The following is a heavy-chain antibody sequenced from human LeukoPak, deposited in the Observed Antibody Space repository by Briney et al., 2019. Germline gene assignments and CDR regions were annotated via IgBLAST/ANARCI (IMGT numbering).Heavy chain of an antibody. CDR3: ARLSGSASGDYDILTGYYIRDY. Sequence: GASVKVSCKASGYTFTSYDINWVRQAPGQGLEWMGWMNPNSGNTGYAQKFQGRVTMTRNTSISTAYMELSSLRSEDTAVYYCARLSGSASGDYDILTGYYIRDYWGQGTLVTVSS. V-gene: IGHV1-8*01. D-gene: IGHD3-9*01. CDR1: GYTFTSYD. CDR2: MNPNSGNT. J-gene: IGHJ4*02.